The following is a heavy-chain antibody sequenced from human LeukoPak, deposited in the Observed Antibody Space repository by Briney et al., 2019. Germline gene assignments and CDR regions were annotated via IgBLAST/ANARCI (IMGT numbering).Heavy chain of an antibody. Sequence: SETLSLTCTVSGGSVSSGTCYWSWIRQPPGKGLEWIGYIYYSGSTNYNPSLKSRVTISVGTSKNQFSLKLSSVTAADTAVYYCARDRVRGNSNPFFDYWGQGTLVTVSS. CDR1: GGSVSSGTCY. CDR2: IYYSGST. D-gene: IGHD4-11*01. CDR3: ARDRVRGNSNPFFDY. V-gene: IGHV4-61*01. J-gene: IGHJ4*02.